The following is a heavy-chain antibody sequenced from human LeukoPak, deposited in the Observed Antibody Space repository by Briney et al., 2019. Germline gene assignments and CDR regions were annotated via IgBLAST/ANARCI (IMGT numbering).Heavy chain of an antibody. V-gene: IGHV3-33*08. D-gene: IGHD6-13*01. Sequence: GGSLRLSCAASGFTFSSYSMNWVRQTPGKGLEGVAVIFYDGSKQYYADSVKGRFAISRDNSKNTLFLQMNSLRAEDTAVYFCARDLSPDTAAGRYFFDFRGQGTLVTVSS. J-gene: IGHJ4*02. CDR2: IFYDGSKQ. CDR1: GFTFSSYS. CDR3: ARDLSPDTAAGRYFFDF.